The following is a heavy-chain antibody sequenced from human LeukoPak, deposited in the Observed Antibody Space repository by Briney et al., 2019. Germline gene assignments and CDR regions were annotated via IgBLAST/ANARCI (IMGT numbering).Heavy chain of an antibody. CDR2: INHSGST. Sequence: PSETLSLTCAVYGGSFSGYYWSWIRQPPGKGLEWIGEINHSGSTNYNPSLESRVTISVDTSKNQFSLKLSSVTAADTAVYYCARDRDMYYYDSSGYYSWFDPWGQGTLVTVSS. D-gene: IGHD3-22*01. V-gene: IGHV4-34*01. CDR3: ARDRDMYYYDSSGYYSWFDP. CDR1: GGSFSGYY. J-gene: IGHJ5*02.